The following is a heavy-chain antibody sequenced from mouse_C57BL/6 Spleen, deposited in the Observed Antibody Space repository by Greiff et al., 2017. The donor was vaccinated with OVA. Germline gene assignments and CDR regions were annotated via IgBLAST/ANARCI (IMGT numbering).Heavy chain of an antibody. V-gene: IGHV1-59*01. Sequence: QVQLQQPGAELVRPGTSVKLSCKASGYTFTSYWMHWVKQRPGQGLEWIGVIDPSDSYTNYNQKFKGKATLTVNTSTSTAYMQLSSLTSEDSAVYYCTREGLLPFADWGQGTLVTVSA. D-gene: IGHD2-3*01. CDR1: GYTFTSYW. CDR2: IDPSDSYT. J-gene: IGHJ3*01. CDR3: TREGLLPFAD.